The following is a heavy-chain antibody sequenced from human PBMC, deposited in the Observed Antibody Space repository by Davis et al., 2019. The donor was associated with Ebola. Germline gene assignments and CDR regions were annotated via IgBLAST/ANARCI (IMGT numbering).Heavy chain of an antibody. V-gene: IGHV3-21*05. CDR1: GFTFSSYE. CDR3: AKDPTTGSSGWGLFDY. Sequence: GESLKISCAASGFTFSSYEMNWVRQAPGKGLEWVSYISSSSSYIYYADSVKGRFTISRDNAKNSLYLQMNSLRAEDTAVYYCAKDPTTGSSGWGLFDYWGQGTLVTVSS. J-gene: IGHJ4*02. D-gene: IGHD6-19*01. CDR2: ISSSSSYI.